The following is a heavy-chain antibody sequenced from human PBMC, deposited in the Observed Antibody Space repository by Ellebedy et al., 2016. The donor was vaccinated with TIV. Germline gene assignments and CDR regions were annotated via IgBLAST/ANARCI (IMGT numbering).Heavy chain of an antibody. J-gene: IGHJ5*02. CDR1: GGSISSGSYY. CDR2: IYTSGST. V-gene: IGHV4-61*02. D-gene: IGHD3-3*01. Sequence: SETLSLXXTVSGGSISSGSYYWSWIRQPAGKGLEWIGRIYTSGSTNYNPSLKSRVTMSVDTSKNQFSLKLSSVTAADTAVYYCARGQYYDFLPTLNWFDPWGQGTLVTVSS. CDR3: ARGQYYDFLPTLNWFDP.